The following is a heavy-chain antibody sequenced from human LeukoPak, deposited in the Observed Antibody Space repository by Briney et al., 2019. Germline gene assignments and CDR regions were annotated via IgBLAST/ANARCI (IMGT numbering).Heavy chain of an antibody. D-gene: IGHD2-21*02. CDR1: GFTFSSYA. J-gene: IGHJ3*02. Sequence: PGGSLRLSCAASGFTFSSYAMSWVRQAPGKGLEWVSAISGSGGSTYYAGSVKGRFTISRDNSKNTLYLQMNSLRAEDTAVYYCAKVAEAYCGGDCSDAFDIGGQGTMVTVSS. CDR2: ISGSGGST. V-gene: IGHV3-23*01. CDR3: AKVAEAYCGGDCSDAFDI.